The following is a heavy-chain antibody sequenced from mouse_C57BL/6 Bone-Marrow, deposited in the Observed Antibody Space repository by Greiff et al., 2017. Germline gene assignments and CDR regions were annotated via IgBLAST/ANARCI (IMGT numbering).Heavy chain of an antibody. CDR1: GYAFSSSW. CDR2: IYPGDGDT. J-gene: IGHJ4*01. CDR3: AREGYHYAMDY. D-gene: IGHD2-2*01. V-gene: IGHV1-82*01. Sequence: QVQLQQSGPELVKPGASVKISCKASGYAFSSSWMNWVKQRPGKGLEWIGRIYPGDGDTNYNGKFKGKATLTADKSSSTAYMQRSSLTSEDSAVYFCAREGYHYAMDYWGQGTSVTVSS.